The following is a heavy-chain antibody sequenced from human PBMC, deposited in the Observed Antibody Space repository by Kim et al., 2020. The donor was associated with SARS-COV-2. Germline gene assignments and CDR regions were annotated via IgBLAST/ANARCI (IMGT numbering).Heavy chain of an antibody. D-gene: IGHD5-18*01. Sequence: SETLSLTCTVSGRSISSYYWSWIRQPPGKGLEWIGYIYYSGSTNYNPSLKSRVTISVDTSKNQFSLKLSSVTAADTAVYYCARDRGYSYGIIDWYGMDV. CDR3: ARDRGYSYGIIDWYGMDV. V-gene: IGHV4-59*13. CDR2: IYYSGST. CDR1: GRSISSYY. J-gene: IGHJ6*01.